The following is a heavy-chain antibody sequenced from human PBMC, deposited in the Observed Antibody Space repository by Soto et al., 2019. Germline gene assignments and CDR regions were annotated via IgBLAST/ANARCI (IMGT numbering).Heavy chain of an antibody. V-gene: IGHV1-69*13. D-gene: IGHD3-22*01. Sequence: SVKVSCKASGGTFSSYAISWVRQAPGQGLEWMGGIIPIFGTANYAQKFQGRVTITADESTSTAYMELSSLRSEDTAVYYCAIAPYDSSGYWGRRFNFELWGRGTLVTVSS. CDR1: GGTFSSYA. CDR3: AIAPYDSSGYWGRRFNFEL. CDR2: IIPIFGTA. J-gene: IGHJ2*01.